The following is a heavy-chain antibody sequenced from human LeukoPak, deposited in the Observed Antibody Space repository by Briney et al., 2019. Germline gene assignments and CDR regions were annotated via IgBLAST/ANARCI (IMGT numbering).Heavy chain of an antibody. Sequence: PGGSLRLSCAASEFTFSSYGMHWVRQAAGKGLEWVAFIRYDGSNKNYADSVKGRFTVSRDNSKNTLYLQMNSLGPEDTAVYYCAKDPRSGTYYTRWTFGMGYWGQGTLVTVSS. V-gene: IGHV3-30*02. CDR1: EFTFSSYG. D-gene: IGHD3-10*01. CDR3: AKDPRSGTYYTRWTFGMGY. CDR2: IRYDGSNK. J-gene: IGHJ4*02.